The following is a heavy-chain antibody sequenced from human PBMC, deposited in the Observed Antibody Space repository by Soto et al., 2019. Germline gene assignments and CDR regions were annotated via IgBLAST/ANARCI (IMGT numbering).Heavy chain of an antibody. D-gene: IGHD5-12*01. V-gene: IGHV3-30-3*01. CDR3: ARATGGYDSTFDY. J-gene: IGHJ4*02. Sequence: QVQLVESGGGVVQPGRSLRLSCAASGFTFSSYAMHWVRQAPGKGLEWVAVISYDGSNKYYADSVKGRFTISRDNSKNTLYLQMNSLRAGDTAVYYCARATGGYDSTFDYWGQGTLVTVSS. CDR2: ISYDGSNK. CDR1: GFTFSSYA.